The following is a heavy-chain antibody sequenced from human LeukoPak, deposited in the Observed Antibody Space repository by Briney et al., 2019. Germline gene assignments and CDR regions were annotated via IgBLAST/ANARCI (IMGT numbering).Heavy chain of an antibody. J-gene: IGHJ4*02. D-gene: IGHD3-22*01. Sequence: HAGGSLRLSCAASGFTFSSYGMHWVRQAPGKGLEWVAVIWYDGSNKYYADSVKGRFTISRDNSKNTLYLQMNSLRAEDTAVYYCARVSDYGSSGYYSTPVFDYWGQGTLVTVSS. CDR3: ARVSDYGSSGYYSTPVFDY. CDR2: IWYDGSNK. CDR1: GFTFSSYG. V-gene: IGHV3-33*01.